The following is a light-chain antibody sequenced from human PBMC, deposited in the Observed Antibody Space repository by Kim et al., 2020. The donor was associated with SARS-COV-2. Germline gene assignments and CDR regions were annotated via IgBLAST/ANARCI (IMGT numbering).Light chain of an antibody. V-gene: IGKV2-28*01. Sequence: EPASISCRSSQSLLHSNGYNYLDWYLQKPVQSPQLLIYLGSNRASGVPDRFSGSGSGTDFTLKISRVEAEDVGVYYCMQALQTPNTFGQGTKLEI. J-gene: IGKJ2*01. CDR2: LGS. CDR3: MQALQTPNT. CDR1: QSLLHSNGYNY.